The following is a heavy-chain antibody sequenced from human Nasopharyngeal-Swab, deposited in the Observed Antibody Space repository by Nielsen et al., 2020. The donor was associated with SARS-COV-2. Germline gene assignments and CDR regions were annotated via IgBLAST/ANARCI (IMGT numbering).Heavy chain of an antibody. J-gene: IGHJ4*02. CDR2: IYYSGST. CDR3: AGAVAGTGWDY. D-gene: IGHD6-19*01. Sequence: SETLSLTCTVSGGSISSYYWSWIRQPPGKGLEWIGYIYYSGSTNYSPSLKSRVTISVDTSKNQFSLKLSSVTAADTAVYYCAGAVAGTGWDYWGQGTLVTVSS. V-gene: IGHV4-59*01. CDR1: GGSISSYY.